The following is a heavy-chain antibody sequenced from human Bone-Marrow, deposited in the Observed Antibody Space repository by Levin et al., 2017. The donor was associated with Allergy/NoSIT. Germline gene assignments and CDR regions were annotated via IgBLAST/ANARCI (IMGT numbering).Heavy chain of an antibody. CDR1: GFTFSSYG. J-gene: IGHJ3*02. Sequence: GGSLRLSCAASGFTFSSYGMHWVRQAPGKGLEWVAVIWYDGSNKYYADSVKGRFTISRDNSKNTLYLQMNSLRAEDTAVYYCAREGQRAAFDIWGQGTMVTVSS. CDR3: AREGQRAAFDI. D-gene: IGHD6-25*01. V-gene: IGHV3-33*01. CDR2: IWYDGSNK.